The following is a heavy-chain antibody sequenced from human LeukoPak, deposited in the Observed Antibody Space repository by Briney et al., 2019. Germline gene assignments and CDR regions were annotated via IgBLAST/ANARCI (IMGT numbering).Heavy chain of an antibody. CDR1: GFTFSSYA. V-gene: IGHV3-30-3*01. CDR3: AISNYYGSGKNPDY. D-gene: IGHD3-10*01. Sequence: GRSPRLSCAASGFTFSSYAMHWVRQAPGKGLEWVAVISDDGGNKYYADSVKGRFTISRDNSKNTLYLQMNSLRAEDTAVYYCAISNYYGSGKNPDYWGQGTVLT. CDR2: ISDDGGNK. J-gene: IGHJ4*02.